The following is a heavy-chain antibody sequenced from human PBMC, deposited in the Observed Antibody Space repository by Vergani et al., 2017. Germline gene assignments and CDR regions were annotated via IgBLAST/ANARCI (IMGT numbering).Heavy chain of an antibody. CDR2: ISGSGGST. CDR1: GFTFSSYA. V-gene: IGHV3-23*01. D-gene: IGHD1-26*01. CDR3: AKNSGSYYYYYAMDV. Sequence: EVQLLESGGGLVQPGGSLRLSCAASGFTFSSYAMSWVRQAPGKGLEWDSAISGSGGSTYYADSVKGRFTISRDNSKNTLYLQMNSLRAEDTAVYYCAKNSGSYYYYYAMDVWGQGTTVTVSS. J-gene: IGHJ6*02.